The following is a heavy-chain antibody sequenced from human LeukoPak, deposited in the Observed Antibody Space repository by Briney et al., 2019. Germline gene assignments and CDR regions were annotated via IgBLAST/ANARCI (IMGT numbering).Heavy chain of an antibody. J-gene: IGHJ4*02. CDR1: GFTFSSYS. CDR3: ARDKGIAVAGTWNYFDY. Sequence: GGSLRLSCAASGFTFSSYSMNWVRQAPGKGLEWVSSISSSSSYIYYADSVKGRFTISRDNAKNSLYLQMNSLRAEDTAVYYCARDKGIAVAGTWNYFDYWGQGTLVTVSS. V-gene: IGHV3-21*01. CDR2: ISSSSSYI. D-gene: IGHD6-19*01.